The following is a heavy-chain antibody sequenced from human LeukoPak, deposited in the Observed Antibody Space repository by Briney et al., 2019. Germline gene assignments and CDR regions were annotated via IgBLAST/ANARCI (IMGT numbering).Heavy chain of an antibody. Sequence: GGSLRLSCAASGFSFGNYWMSWVRQAPGKGLEWVANIKQEGSEKFYVDSVKGRFIISRDNAKNSLYLQMNSLRAEDTAIYYCARENRDGYNPYNWFDPWGQGTLVTVSS. D-gene: IGHD5-12*01. J-gene: IGHJ5*02. CDR3: ARENRDGYNPYNWFDP. CDR2: IKQEGSEK. V-gene: IGHV3-7*01. CDR1: GFSFGNYW.